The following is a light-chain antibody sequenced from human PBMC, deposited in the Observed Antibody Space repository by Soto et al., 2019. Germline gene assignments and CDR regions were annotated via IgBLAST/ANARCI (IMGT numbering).Light chain of an antibody. CDR1: SSDVGGYNY. V-gene: IGLV2-14*01. CDR2: DVS. J-gene: IGLJ1*01. CDR3: SSYTSSITHV. Sequence: QSLLTQPASVSGSPGQSITISCTGTSSDVGGYNYVSWHQQHPGKAPKLLIYDVSSRPSGVSNRFSASKSGNTASLTISGLQAEDEADYYCSSYTSSITHVFGTGTKLTVL.